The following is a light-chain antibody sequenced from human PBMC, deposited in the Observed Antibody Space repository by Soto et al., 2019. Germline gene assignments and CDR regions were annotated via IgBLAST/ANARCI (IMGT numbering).Light chain of an antibody. V-gene: IGLV2-14*01. CDR3: GSYTTSSNYV. CDR2: DVS. Sequence: QSVLAQPASVSGSPGQSITISCTGTSSDVGGYNYVSWYQQHPGKAPKLMIYDVSNRPSGISNRFSGSKSGNTASLTISGLQAEDEADYYCGSYTTSSNYVFGTGTKVTVL. J-gene: IGLJ1*01. CDR1: SSDVGGYNY.